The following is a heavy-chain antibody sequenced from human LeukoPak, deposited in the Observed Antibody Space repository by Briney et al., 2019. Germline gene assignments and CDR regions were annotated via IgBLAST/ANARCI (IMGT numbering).Heavy chain of an antibody. V-gene: IGHV3-43D*03. CDR3: AKDSLGGSEGTEGLFDY. CDR1: GFTFDDYA. D-gene: IGHD6-19*01. Sequence: GGSLRLSCAGSGFTFDDYAMHWVRQAPGKGLVWVCLISWDGGSTYYADSVKGRFTISRDNSKNSLYLQMNSLRAEDTALYYCAKDSLGGSEGTEGLFDYWGQGTLVTVSS. J-gene: IGHJ4*02. CDR2: ISWDGGST.